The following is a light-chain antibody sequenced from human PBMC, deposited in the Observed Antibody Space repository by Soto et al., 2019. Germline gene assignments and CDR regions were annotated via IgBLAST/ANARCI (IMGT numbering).Light chain of an antibody. CDR3: QQRSNWPPWT. J-gene: IGKJ1*01. CDR1: QSVRRY. Sequence: EIVLTQSPATLSLSPGERATLSCRASQSVRRYLAWYQQKPGQAPRLLIYDASSRATGIPARFNGSGSGTDFTLTISSLEPEDFAVYYCQQRSNWPPWTFGQGTKVEIK. V-gene: IGKV3-11*01. CDR2: DAS.